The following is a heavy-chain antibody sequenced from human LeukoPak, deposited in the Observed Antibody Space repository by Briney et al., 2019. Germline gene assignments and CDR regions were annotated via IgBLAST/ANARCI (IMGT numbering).Heavy chain of an antibody. D-gene: IGHD3-22*01. CDR3: ARLKYYDSTGYSPGYYMDV. CDR1: GGSIINYY. CDR2: IYITGST. J-gene: IGHJ6*03. Sequence: SETLSLTCTVSGGSIINYYWSWIRQSAGTGLEWVGRIYITGSTNYNPSLQSRLSMSVDTSKNQFPLRLTSVSAADTAVYYCARLKYYDSTGYSPGYYMDVWGKGITVTVSS. V-gene: IGHV4-4*07.